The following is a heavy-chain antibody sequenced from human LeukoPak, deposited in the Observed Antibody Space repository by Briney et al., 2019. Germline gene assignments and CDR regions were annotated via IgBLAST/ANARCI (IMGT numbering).Heavy chain of an antibody. D-gene: IGHD3-10*01. J-gene: IGHJ4*02. Sequence: PGGSLRLSCAASRFTFASYGMHWVRQAPGKGLEWVAFISFEGSDKYYAASVKGRFTISRDNAKNSLYLQMNSLRAEDTAVYYCARELAGHYYGSGSSFDYWGQGTLVTVSS. V-gene: IGHV3-30*12. CDR2: ISFEGSDK. CDR1: RFTFASYG. CDR3: ARELAGHYYGSGSSFDY.